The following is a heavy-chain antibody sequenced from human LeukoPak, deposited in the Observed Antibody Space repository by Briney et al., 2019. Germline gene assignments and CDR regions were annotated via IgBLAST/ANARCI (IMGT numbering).Heavy chain of an antibody. V-gene: IGHV3-66*01. Sequence: GGSLRLSCAASEFSVGSNYMTWVRQAPGKGLEWVSLIYSGGSTYYADSVKGRFTISRDNSKNTLYLQMNSLRAEDTAVYYCARVAEAAAFDSWGQGTLVTVSS. J-gene: IGHJ4*02. CDR1: EFSVGSNY. CDR2: IYSGGST. D-gene: IGHD6-13*01. CDR3: ARVAEAAAFDS.